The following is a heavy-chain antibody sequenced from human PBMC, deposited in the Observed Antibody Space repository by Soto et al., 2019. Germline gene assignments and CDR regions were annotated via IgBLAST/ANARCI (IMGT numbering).Heavy chain of an antibody. Sequence: GGSLRLSCAASGFTFSSYAMHWVRQAPGKGLEWVAVISYDGSNKYYADSVKGRFTISRDNSKNTLYLQMNSLRAEDTAVYYCPSVKRAWVEVAGTVPWFDPWGQGTLVTVSS. CDR1: GFTFSSYA. V-gene: IGHV3-30-3*01. CDR2: ISYDGSNK. D-gene: IGHD6-19*01. J-gene: IGHJ5*02. CDR3: PSVKRAWVEVAGTVPWFDP.